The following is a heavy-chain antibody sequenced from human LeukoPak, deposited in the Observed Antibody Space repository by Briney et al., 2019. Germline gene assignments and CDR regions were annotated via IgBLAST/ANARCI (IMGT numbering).Heavy chain of an antibody. Sequence: SETLSLTCTVSGYSISSGYYWGWIRQPPGKGLEWIGSIYHSGSTYYNPSLKSRVTISVDTSKNQFSLKLSSVTAADTAVYYCARGRKGFLEWLLPTRYYYYYMDVWGKGTTVTVSS. V-gene: IGHV4-38-2*02. CDR2: IYHSGST. D-gene: IGHD3-3*01. CDR3: ARGRKGFLEWLLPTRYYYYYMDV. J-gene: IGHJ6*03. CDR1: GYSISSGYY.